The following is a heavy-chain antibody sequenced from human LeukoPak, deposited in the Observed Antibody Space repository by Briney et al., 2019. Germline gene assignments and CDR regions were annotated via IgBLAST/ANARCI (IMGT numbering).Heavy chain of an antibody. CDR1: GGSISSYY. Sequence: SETLSLTCTVSGGSISSYYWSWIRQPPGEGLEWIGYIYYSGSTNYNPSLKSRVTISVDTSKNQFSLKLSSVTAADTAVYYCARGFWSGYPSGRFDYWGQGTLVTVSS. J-gene: IGHJ4*02. CDR2: IYYSGST. V-gene: IGHV4-59*01. D-gene: IGHD3-3*01. CDR3: ARGFWSGYPSGRFDY.